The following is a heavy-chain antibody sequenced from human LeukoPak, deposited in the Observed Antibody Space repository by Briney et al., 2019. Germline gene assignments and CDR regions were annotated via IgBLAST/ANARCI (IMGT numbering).Heavy chain of an antibody. V-gene: IGHV1-69*05. Sequence: VASVKVSCKASGGTFSSYAISWVRQAPGQGLEWMGGIIPIFGTANYAQKFQGRVTITTDESTSTAYMELSSLRSEDTAVYYCARVGLTGQPLYFDYWRQGTLVTVSS. CDR1: GGTFSSYA. D-gene: IGHD3-9*01. CDR3: ARVGLTGQPLYFDY. CDR2: IIPIFGTA. J-gene: IGHJ4*02.